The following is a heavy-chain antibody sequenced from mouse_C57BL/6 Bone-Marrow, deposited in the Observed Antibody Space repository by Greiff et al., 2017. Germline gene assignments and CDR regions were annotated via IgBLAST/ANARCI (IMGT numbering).Heavy chain of an antibody. CDR2: IYPSNGGT. CDR1: GYTFTSYW. D-gene: IGHD1-1*01. J-gene: IGHJ2*01. V-gene: IGHV1-53*01. CDR3: ARENYYRSSPCYFDY. Sequence: QVQLQQPGTELVKPGASVKMSCKASGYTFTSYWMHWVKQRPGQGLEWIGNIYPSNGGTNYNEKFKSKATLTVDTSSSTAYMQLSSLTSKYSAVYYCARENYYRSSPCYFDYWGQGTTLTVSA.